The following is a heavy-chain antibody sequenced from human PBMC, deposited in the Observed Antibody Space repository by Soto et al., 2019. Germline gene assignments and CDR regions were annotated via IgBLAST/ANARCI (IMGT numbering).Heavy chain of an antibody. D-gene: IGHD3-10*01. J-gene: IGHJ3*02. Sequence: SETLSLTCAVSAGSMTNYYWTWIRQPPGTGLEGIKYIYFSWSTHYNPSLTSRVTISVDTSKNQFSLKLSSVTAADTAIYYCARKGTYSRDAFDMWGQGTMVTVSS. V-gene: IGHV4-59*01. CDR1: AGSMTNYY. CDR2: IYFSWST. CDR3: ARKGTYSRDAFDM.